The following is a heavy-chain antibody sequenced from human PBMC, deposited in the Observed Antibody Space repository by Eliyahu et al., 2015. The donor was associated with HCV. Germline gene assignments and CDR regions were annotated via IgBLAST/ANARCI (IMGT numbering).Heavy chain of an antibody. J-gene: IGHJ4*02. CDR3: ARKIAAAGIYYFDY. D-gene: IGHD6-13*01. V-gene: IGHV4-59*01. CDR2: IYYSGST. Sequence: QVQLQESGPGLVKPSXTLSLTCXVSGXSXSSYYXSWTRQPPGKGLEWIGYIYYSGSTNYNPSLKSRVTISVDTSKNQFSLKLSSVTAADTAVYYCARKIAAAGIYYFDYWGQGTLVTVSS. CDR1: GXSXSSYY.